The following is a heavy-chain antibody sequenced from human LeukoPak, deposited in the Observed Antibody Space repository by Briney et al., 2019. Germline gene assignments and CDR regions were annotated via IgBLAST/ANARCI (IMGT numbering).Heavy chain of an antibody. CDR2: IKQDGSEK. Sequence: PGGSLRLSCAASGFTFSSYWMSWVRQAPGKGLEWVANIKQDGSEKYYVDSVKGRFTISRDNAKNSLYLQMKSLRAEDTAVYYCARDYGDSSFDYWGQGTLVTVSS. CDR1: GFTFSSYW. CDR3: ARDYGDSSFDY. J-gene: IGHJ4*02. V-gene: IGHV3-7*03. D-gene: IGHD4-17*01.